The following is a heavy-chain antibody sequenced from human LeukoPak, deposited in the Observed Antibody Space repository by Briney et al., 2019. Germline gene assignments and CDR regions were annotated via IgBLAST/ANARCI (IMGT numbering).Heavy chain of an antibody. Sequence: ASVKVFCKASGYTFTGYYMHWVRQAPGQGLEWMGWINPNSGGTNYAQKFQGRVTMTRDTSISTAYMELSRLRSDDTAVYYCARGVATGNLGLFDYWGQGTLVTVSS. J-gene: IGHJ4*02. CDR1: GYTFTGYY. V-gene: IGHV1-2*02. D-gene: IGHD5-12*01. CDR3: ARGVATGNLGLFDY. CDR2: INPNSGGT.